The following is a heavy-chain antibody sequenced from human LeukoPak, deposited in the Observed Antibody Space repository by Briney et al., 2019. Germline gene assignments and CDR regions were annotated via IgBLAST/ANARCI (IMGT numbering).Heavy chain of an antibody. CDR1: GFAFSTYA. V-gene: IGHV3-23*01. CDR3: AKHFPYFDY. CDR2: ISGSGGTT. Sequence: AGGSLRLSCAASGFAFSTYAMTWVRQAPGKGLEWVSAISGSGGTTYYADPVKGRFTISRDNSKNTLYLQMNSLRAEDTAVYYCAKHFPYFDYWGQGTLVTVS. J-gene: IGHJ4*02.